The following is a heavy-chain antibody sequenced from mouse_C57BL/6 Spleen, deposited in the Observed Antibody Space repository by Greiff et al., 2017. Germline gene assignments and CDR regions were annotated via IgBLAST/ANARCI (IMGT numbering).Heavy chain of an antibody. D-gene: IGHD1-1*01. CDR2: ISSGSSTI. J-gene: IGHJ4*01. CDR3: ARPYITTVVATRAMDY. Sequence: EVKLVESGGGLVKPGGSLKLSCAASGFTFSDYGMHWVRQAPEKGLEWVAYISSGSSTIYYADTVKGRFTISRDNAKNTLFLQMTSLRSEDTAMYYCARPYITTVVATRAMDYWGQGTSVTVSS. V-gene: IGHV5-17*01. CDR1: GFTFSDYG.